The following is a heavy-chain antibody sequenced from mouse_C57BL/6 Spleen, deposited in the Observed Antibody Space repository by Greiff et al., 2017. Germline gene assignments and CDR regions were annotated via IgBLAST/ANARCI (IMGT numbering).Heavy chain of an antibody. J-gene: IGHJ3*01. D-gene: IGHD2-3*01. CDR2: IDTSDSET. CDR1: GYTFTSYW. CDR3: ARDDDGYY. Sequence: QVQLKQPGAELVRPGSSVKLSCKASGYTFTSYWMHWVKQRPIQGLEWIGNIDTSDSETHYNQKFKDKATLTVDKSSSTAYMQLSSLTSEDSAGYYCARDDDGYYWGQGTLVTVSA. V-gene: IGHV1-52*01.